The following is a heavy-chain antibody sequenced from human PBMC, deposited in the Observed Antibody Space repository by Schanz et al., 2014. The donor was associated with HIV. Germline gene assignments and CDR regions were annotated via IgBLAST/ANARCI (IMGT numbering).Heavy chain of an antibody. J-gene: IGHJ4*02. Sequence: QEQVVESGGGVVQPGRSLRLACAASGFTFSSYAMHWVRQAPGTGLEWVAVIWYDATNENYTDSVKGRFTISRDNSKNTLYLQMNSLRAEDTAMYYCAKEAWYSSSLYYFDYWGQGTLVTVSS. CDR1: GFTFSSYA. CDR2: IWYDATNE. D-gene: IGHD6-13*01. V-gene: IGHV3-33*06. CDR3: AKEAWYSSSLYYFDY.